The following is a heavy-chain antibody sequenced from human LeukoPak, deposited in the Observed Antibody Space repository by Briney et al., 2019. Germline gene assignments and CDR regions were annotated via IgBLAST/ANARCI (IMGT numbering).Heavy chain of an antibody. V-gene: IGHV3-33*08. D-gene: IGHD2-21*01. J-gene: IGHJ4*02. CDR3: ARXRVVIXXGPDY. CDR1: GFTFSSYW. CDR2: IWYDGSDK. Sequence: GGSLRLSCAASGFTFSSYWMSWVRQAPGKGLEWVALIWYDGSDKYYADSVKGRFTISRDNSKNTLHLQMNSLRAEDTAVYYCARXRVVIXXGPDYXGQG.